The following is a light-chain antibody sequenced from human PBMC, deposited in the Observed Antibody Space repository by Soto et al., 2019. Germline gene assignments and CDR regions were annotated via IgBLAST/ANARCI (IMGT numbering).Light chain of an antibody. CDR1: QSISSW. CDR3: QQYNSYPYT. CDR2: KAS. V-gene: IGKV1-5*03. Sequence: DSQMTQSPSTLSASVGDRVTITCRASQSISSWLAWYQQKPGKAPKLLIYKASSLESGVPSRFSGSGSGTEFTLTISSLQPDDFATYYCQQYNSYPYTCGQGTKVEIK. J-gene: IGKJ1*01.